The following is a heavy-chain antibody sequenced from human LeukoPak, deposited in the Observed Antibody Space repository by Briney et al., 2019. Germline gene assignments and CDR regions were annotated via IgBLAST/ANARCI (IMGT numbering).Heavy chain of an antibody. CDR2: ISTYNGNT. V-gene: IGHV1-18*01. D-gene: IGHD3-10*01. Sequence: EASVKVSCKASGYTFTSYGISWLRQAPGQGLEWLGWISTYNGNTDYAQELQGRVTMTTDTSTSTAYMELRSLRSDDTAVYYCARDPYYYGSGIGVRYFDLWGRGTLVTVSS. CDR3: ARDPYYYGSGIGVRYFDL. CDR1: GYTFTSYG. J-gene: IGHJ2*01.